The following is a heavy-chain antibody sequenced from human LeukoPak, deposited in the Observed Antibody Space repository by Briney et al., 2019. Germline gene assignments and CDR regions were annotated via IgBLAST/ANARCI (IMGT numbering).Heavy chain of an antibody. Sequence: PSETLSLTCTVSGGSISSYYWSWIRQPAGKGLEWIGRIYTSGGTNYNPSLKSRVTMSVDTSKNQFSLKLSSVTAADTAVYYCARERYCSSTSCPGPYYYYMDVWGKGTTVTVSS. D-gene: IGHD2-2*01. CDR3: ARERYCSSTSCPGPYYYYMDV. CDR1: GGSISSYY. CDR2: IYTSGGT. J-gene: IGHJ6*03. V-gene: IGHV4-4*07.